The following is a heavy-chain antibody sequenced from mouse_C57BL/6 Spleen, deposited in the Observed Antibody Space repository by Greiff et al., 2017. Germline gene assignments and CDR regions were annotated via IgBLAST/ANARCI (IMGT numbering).Heavy chain of an antibody. V-gene: IGHV1-19*01. CDR2: INPYNGGT. CDR3: ARGSSYKYFDY. D-gene: IGHD1-1*01. J-gene: IGHJ2*01. Sequence: EVQLQQSGPVLVKPGASVKMSCKASGYTFTDYYMNWVKQSHGKSLEWIGVINPYNGGTSYNKKFKGKATLTVDKSSSTAYMELNRLTSEDSAVYYCARGSSYKYFDYWGQGTTLTVSS. CDR1: GYTFTDYY.